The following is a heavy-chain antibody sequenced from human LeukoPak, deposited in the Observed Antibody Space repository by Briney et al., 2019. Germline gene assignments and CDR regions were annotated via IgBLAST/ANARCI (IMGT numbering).Heavy chain of an antibody. J-gene: IGHJ6*03. V-gene: IGHV1-2*06. CDR2: NNPNSGDS. CDR1: GYTFTDSY. CDR3: ARSARHCNNGVCFTDYYIDL. Sequence: ASVKVSCKTSGYTFTDSYIHWVRHVPGQGLEWMGRNNPNSGDSNYSQKFQGRVTMTRDTSISTAYMEMSCLTFDDTAVYYCARSARHCNNGVCFTDYYIDLWGKGTTVIVSS. D-gene: IGHD2-8*01.